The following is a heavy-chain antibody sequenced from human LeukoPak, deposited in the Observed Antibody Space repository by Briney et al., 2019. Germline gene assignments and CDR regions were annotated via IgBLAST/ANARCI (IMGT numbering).Heavy chain of an antibody. CDR1: GYTSTGYY. V-gene: IGHV1-2*04. Sequence: ASVKVSCKASGYTSTGYYMHWVRQAPGQGLEWMGWINPNSGGTNYAQKFQGWVTMTRDTSISTAYMELSRLRSDDTAVYYCARGDAQPPRTIDYWGQGTLVTVSS. D-gene: IGHD1-1*01. CDR2: INPNSGGT. CDR3: ARGDAQPPRTIDY. J-gene: IGHJ4*02.